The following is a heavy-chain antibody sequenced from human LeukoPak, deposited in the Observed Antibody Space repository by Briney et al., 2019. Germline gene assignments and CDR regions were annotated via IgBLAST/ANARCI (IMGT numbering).Heavy chain of an antibody. CDR2: IYATGST. CDR3: ARQGYTASYYFLDF. J-gene: IGHJ4*02. CDR1: GDFFRSYR. D-gene: IGHD1-26*01. V-gene: IGHV4-4*07. Sequence: PSETLSLTCDVSGDFFRSYRWGWVRQPAGKGLEWIGRIYATGSTQFNPSLKSRLTMSMDTSTNQFSLKLTSVTAADTAVYFCARQGYTASYYFLDFWSQGTLVTVSS.